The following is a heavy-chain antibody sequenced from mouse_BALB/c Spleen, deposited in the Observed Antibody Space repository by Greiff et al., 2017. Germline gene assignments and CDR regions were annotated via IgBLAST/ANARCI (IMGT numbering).Heavy chain of an antibody. CDR2: ISSGSSTI. V-gene: IGHV5-17*02. J-gene: IGHJ4*01. Sequence: EVQLVESGGGLVQPGGSRKLSCAASGFTFSSFGMHWVRQAPEKGLEWVAYISSGSSTIYYADTVKGRFTISRDNPKNTLFLQMTSLRSEDTAMYYCARFPMITTSYYAMDYWGQGTSVTVSS. CDR3: ARFPMITTSYYAMDY. D-gene: IGHD2-4*01. CDR1: GFTFSSFG.